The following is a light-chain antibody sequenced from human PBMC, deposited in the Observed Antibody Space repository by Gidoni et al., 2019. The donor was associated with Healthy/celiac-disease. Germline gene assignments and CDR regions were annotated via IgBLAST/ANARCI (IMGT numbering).Light chain of an antibody. Sequence: DIQMTKSPSSLSASVGDRVTITCQASQDINNYLNWYQQKPGKAPKLLIYDASNLETGVPSRFSGSGSGTDFTFTISSLQPEDIATYYCQQYDNLLFAFGPGTKVDIK. CDR3: QQYDNLLFA. CDR1: QDINNY. J-gene: IGKJ3*01. V-gene: IGKV1-33*01. CDR2: DAS.